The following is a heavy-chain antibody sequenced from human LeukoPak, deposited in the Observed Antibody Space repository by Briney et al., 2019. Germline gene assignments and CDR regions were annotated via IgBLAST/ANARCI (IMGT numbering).Heavy chain of an antibody. CDR1: GFTFSSYG. J-gene: IGHJ4*02. CDR3: AKAGIGVVGYFDY. V-gene: IGHV3-33*06. CDR2: IWYDGSNK. D-gene: IGHD6-19*01. Sequence: PGRSLRLSCAASGFTFSSYGMHWVRQAPGKGLEWVAVIWYDGSNKYYADSVKGRFTISRDNSKNTVYLQMNSLRDEDTALYYCAKAGIGVVGYFDYWGQGTLVTVSS.